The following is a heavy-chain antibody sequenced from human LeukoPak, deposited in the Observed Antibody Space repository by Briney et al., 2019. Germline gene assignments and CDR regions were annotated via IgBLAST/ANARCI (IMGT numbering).Heavy chain of an antibody. D-gene: IGHD3-22*01. J-gene: IGHJ4*02. Sequence: ASVKVSCKVSGYTLTELSMHWVRQAPGKGLEWMGGFDPEDGETIYAQKFQGRVTMTEDTSTDTAYMELSSLRSEDTAVYYCATKAYYYDSCGYWLGYYFDYWGQGTLVTVSS. V-gene: IGHV1-24*01. CDR2: FDPEDGET. CDR1: GYTLTELS. CDR3: ATKAYYYDSCGYWLGYYFDY.